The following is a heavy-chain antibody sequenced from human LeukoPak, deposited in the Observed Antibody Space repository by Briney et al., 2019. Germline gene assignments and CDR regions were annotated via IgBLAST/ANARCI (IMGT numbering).Heavy chain of an antibody. D-gene: IGHD5-24*01. CDR1: GGSFSGYY. J-gene: IGHJ4*02. Sequence: SETLSLTCAVYGGSFSGYYWSWIRQPPGKGLEWIAEINHSGSTNYNPSLKSRVTISVDTSRSQVSLKLSSVTAADTAVYYCTRRRDGYINTFDYWGQGTLVTVSS. CDR2: INHSGST. CDR3: TRRRDGYINTFDY. V-gene: IGHV4-34*01.